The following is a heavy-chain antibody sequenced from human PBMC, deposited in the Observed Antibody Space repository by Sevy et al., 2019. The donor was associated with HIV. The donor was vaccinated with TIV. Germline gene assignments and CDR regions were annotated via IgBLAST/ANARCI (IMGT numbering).Heavy chain of an antibody. D-gene: IGHD6-13*01. V-gene: IGHV3-72*01. CDR2: IRNKADSYTT. Sequence: GESLKISCAASGFTFSDHYMEWVRQAPGKGLEWVGRIRNKADSYTTEYAASVKGRFTSSRDDSKNSLYLLMNSLKTEDTAVYYCATHAGIAAAGRVFDYWGQGTLVTVSS. J-gene: IGHJ4*02. CDR1: GFTFSDHY. CDR3: ATHAGIAAAGRVFDY.